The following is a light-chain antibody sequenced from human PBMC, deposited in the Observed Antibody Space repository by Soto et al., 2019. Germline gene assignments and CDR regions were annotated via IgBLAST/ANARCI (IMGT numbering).Light chain of an antibody. CDR2: DVS. J-gene: IGLJ2*01. V-gene: IGLV2-14*01. CDR1: SSDVGGYNY. CDR3: SSYTSSSTYVV. Sequence: QSALTQPASVSGSPGQSITISCTGTSSDVGGYNYVSWYQQHPGKAPKLMIYDVSNRPSGVSNRFSGSKSGNTASLTISGFQAEDEADYYCSSYTSSSTYVVFGGGTKVTVL.